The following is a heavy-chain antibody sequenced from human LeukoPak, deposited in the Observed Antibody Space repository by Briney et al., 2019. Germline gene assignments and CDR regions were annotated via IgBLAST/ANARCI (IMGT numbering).Heavy chain of an antibody. J-gene: IGHJ6*02. CDR3: ARDNGMDV. CDR1: GFTLSNHW. CDR2: VNRDGSET. V-gene: IGHV3-7*03. Sequence: GGSLRPSCAASGFTLSNHWMTWVRQVPGRGPEWVANVNRDGSETYYLDSVKGRFTISKDNAKNSLYLQMNSLRAEDTALYHCARDNGMDVWGQGTTVIVSS.